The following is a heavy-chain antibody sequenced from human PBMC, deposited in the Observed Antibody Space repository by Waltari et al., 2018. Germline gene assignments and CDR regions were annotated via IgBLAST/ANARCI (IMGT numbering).Heavy chain of an antibody. V-gene: IGHV4-59*02. CDR1: GASVSSSY. Sequence: QVQLQESGPGLVKPSETLSLSCSVSGASVSSSYWSWIRQPPGKGLEYIGYIYYNGDINCNPSLKSRVTMSLDTSNNQLSLNLNSVTAADTGLYYCVKTARSLDYWGQGILVTVSS. CDR3: VKTARSLDY. CDR2: IYYNGDI. J-gene: IGHJ4*02.